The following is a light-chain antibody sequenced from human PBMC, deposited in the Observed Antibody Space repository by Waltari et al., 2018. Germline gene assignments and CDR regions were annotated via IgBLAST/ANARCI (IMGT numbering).Light chain of an antibody. Sequence: EIVLTQSPATLSLSPGERATLSCRASQSVSTSLAWFQQKPGQPPRLIIYAASNRANDIPGRFRGSGSGTDFTLSISSLEPEDLAVYYCHQGYSWPFTFGGGTKVQIK. CDR2: AAS. CDR1: QSVSTS. V-gene: IGKV3-11*01. J-gene: IGKJ4*01. CDR3: HQGYSWPFT.